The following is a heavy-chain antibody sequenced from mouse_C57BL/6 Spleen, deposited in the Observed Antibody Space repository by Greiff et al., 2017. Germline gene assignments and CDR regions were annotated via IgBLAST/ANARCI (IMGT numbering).Heavy chain of an antibody. CDR3: ARGSDYDGYWYFDV. CDR1: GFTFSDYY. D-gene: IGHD2-4*01. CDR2: ISNGGGST. J-gene: IGHJ1*03. V-gene: IGHV5-12*01. Sequence: EVQGVESGGGLVQPGGSLKLSCAASGFTFSDYYMYWVRQTPEKRLEWVAYISNGGGSTYYPDTVKGRFTISRDNAKNTLYLQMSRLKSEDTAMYYCARGSDYDGYWYFDVWGTGTTVTVSS.